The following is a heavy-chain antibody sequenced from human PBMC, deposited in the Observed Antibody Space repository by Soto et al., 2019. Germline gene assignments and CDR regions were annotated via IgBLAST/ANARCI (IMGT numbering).Heavy chain of an antibody. D-gene: IGHD2-15*01. V-gene: IGHV3-66*01. CDR1: GFTVSSNY. Sequence: EVQLVESGGGLVQPGGSLRLSCAASGFTVSSNYMSWVRQAPGKGLEWVSVIYSGGSTYYADSVKGRFTISRDNSKNTLYLQMNSLRAEDTAVYYCARDGQYWSGGSCYSLFAFDIWGQGTMVTVS. CDR2: IYSGGST. CDR3: ARDGQYWSGGSCYSLFAFDI. J-gene: IGHJ3*02.